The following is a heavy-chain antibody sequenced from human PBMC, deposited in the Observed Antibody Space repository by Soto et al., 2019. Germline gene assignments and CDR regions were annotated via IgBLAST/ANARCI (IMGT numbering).Heavy chain of an antibody. CDR2: IYYSGPT. D-gene: IGHD4-4*01. V-gene: IGHV4-61*01. J-gene: IGHJ4*02. CDR1: GGSVSRDSNF. CDR3: ARGYSHYAH. Sequence: SETLSLSCTVSGGSVSRDSNFWSWIRQPPGKGLEWIGYIYYSGPTRYNPSLESRVTISIDSSKNQVSLNLTSVTAADTAVYYCARGYSHYAHWGRGTLVTVSS.